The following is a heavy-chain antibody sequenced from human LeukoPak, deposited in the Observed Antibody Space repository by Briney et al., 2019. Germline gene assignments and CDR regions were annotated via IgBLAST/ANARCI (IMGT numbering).Heavy chain of an antibody. CDR2: ISSSGSTI. D-gene: IGHD5-18*01. J-gene: IGHJ4*02. CDR3: AREIQLWFPFDY. CDR1: GFTFSDYY. V-gene: IGHV3-11*01. Sequence: GGSLRLSCAASGFTFSDYYMSGIRQAPGKGLEWVSYISSSGSTIYYADSVKGRFTISRDNAKNSLYLQMNSLRAEDTAVYYCAREIQLWFPFDYWGQGTLVTVSS.